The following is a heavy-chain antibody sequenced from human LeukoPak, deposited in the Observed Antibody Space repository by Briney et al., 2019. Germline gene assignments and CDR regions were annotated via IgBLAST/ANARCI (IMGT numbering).Heavy chain of an antibody. CDR3: ARDSAVSRCLVHRGFDY. Sequence: PGRSLRLSCAVSGFTFSSYGIHCVRQAPGKGLEWVAVIWYDGSNKYYADSVKGRFTISRDNSKNTLYLQMNSLRAEDTAVYYCARDSAVSRCLVHRGFDYWGQGTLVTVSS. J-gene: IGHJ4*02. V-gene: IGHV3-33*01. CDR2: IWYDGSNK. D-gene: IGHD6-19*01. CDR1: GFTFSSYG.